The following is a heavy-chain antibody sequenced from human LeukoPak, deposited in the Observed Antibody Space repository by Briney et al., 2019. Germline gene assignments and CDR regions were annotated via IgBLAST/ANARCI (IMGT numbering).Heavy chain of an antibody. J-gene: IGHJ4*02. Sequence: GASVKVSCKASGYTFTTYVISWVRQAPGQGLEWMGWISAYNGNTNYAQKLQGRVTMTTDTSTSTAYMELRSLRSDDTAVYYCARDRYCSSTSCYPYRVYFDYWGQGTLVTVSS. V-gene: IGHV1-18*01. CDR3: ARDRYCSSTSCYPYRVYFDY. D-gene: IGHD2-2*01. CDR1: GYTFTTYV. CDR2: ISAYNGNT.